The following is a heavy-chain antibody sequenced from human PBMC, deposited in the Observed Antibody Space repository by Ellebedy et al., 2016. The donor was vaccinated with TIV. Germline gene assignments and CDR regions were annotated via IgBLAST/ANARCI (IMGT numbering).Heavy chain of an antibody. CDR1: GFTFSSYG. Sequence: GESLKISCAASGFTFSSYGMHWVRQAPGKGLEWVAVISYDGSNKYYADSVKGRFTISRDNSKNTLYLQMNSLRAEDTAVYYCAKDLESSSSYYYYYMDVWGKGTTVTVSS. CDR2: ISYDGSNK. V-gene: IGHV3-30*18. CDR3: AKDLESSSSYYYYYMDV. J-gene: IGHJ6*03. D-gene: IGHD6-6*01.